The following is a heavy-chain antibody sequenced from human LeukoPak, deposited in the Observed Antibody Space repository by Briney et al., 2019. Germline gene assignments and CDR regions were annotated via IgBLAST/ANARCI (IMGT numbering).Heavy chain of an antibody. CDR3: ARAGVNYYYYMDV. V-gene: IGHV1-46*01. CDR1: GYTVSSNH. CDR2: INPSGGSA. Sequence: ASAKVSCKASGYTVSSNHIHWVRQAPGQGLEWMGIINPSGGSATHAQKFQGRVTMTSDTSTSTVYMELSSLRSEDTAVYYCARAGVNYYYYMDVWGKGTTVTISS. J-gene: IGHJ6*03. D-gene: IGHD3-10*01.